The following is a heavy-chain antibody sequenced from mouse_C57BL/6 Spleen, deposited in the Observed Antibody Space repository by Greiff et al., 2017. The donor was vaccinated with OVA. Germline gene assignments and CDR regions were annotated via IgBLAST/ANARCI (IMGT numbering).Heavy chain of an antibody. CDR1: GYTFTGYW. CDR2: ILPGSGST. J-gene: IGHJ1*03. Sequence: VQLVESGAELMKPGASVKLSCKATGYTFTGYWIEWVKQRPGHGLEWIGEILPGSGSTNYNEKFKGKATFTADTSSNTAYMQLSSLTTEDSAIYYCARSAYYGSSYVYWYFDVWGTGTTVTVSS. V-gene: IGHV1-9*01. D-gene: IGHD1-1*01. CDR3: ARSAYYGSSYVYWYFDV.